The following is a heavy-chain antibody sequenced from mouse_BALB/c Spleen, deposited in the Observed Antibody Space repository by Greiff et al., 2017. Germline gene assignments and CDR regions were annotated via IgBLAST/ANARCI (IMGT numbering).Heavy chain of an antibody. CDR2: ISSGGSYT. Sequence: EVNVVESGGDLVKPGGSLKLSCAASGFTFSSYGMSWVRQTPDKRLEWVATISSGGSYTYYPDSVKGRFTISRDNAKNTLYLQMSSLKSEDTAMYYCARHEARVAWFAYWGQGTLVTVSA. CDR3: ARHEARVAWFAY. D-gene: IGHD3-1*01. CDR1: GFTFSSYG. V-gene: IGHV5-6*01. J-gene: IGHJ3*01.